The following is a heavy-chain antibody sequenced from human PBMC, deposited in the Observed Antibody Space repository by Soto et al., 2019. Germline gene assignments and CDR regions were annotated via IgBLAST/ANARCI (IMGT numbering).Heavy chain of an antibody. CDR1: GFTFSNYA. J-gene: IGHJ2*01. CDR3: ARDSSIAAPPHWYFDL. D-gene: IGHD6-6*01. CDR2: ISYDGSNK. Sequence: QVQLVESGGGVVQPGRSLRLSCAASGFTFSNYAMRWVRQAPGKGLEWVVVISYDGSNKYYADSVKGRFTISRDNSKNTLYLQMNSLRAEDTAVYYCARDSSIAAPPHWYFDLWGRGTLVTVSS. V-gene: IGHV3-30-3*01.